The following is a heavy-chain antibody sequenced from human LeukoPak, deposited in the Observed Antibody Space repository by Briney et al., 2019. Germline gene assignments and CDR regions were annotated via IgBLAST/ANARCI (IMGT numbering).Heavy chain of an antibody. Sequence: PSETLSLTCAVSGGSISSGGYSWSWIRQPPGKGLEWIGYIYHSGSTYYNPSLKSRVTISVDRSKNQFSLKLSSVTAADTAVYYCARGRRLRYFDRYGMDVWGQGTTVTVSS. D-gene: IGHD3-9*01. J-gene: IGHJ6*02. CDR2: IYHSGST. CDR1: GGSISSGGYS. V-gene: IGHV4-30-2*01. CDR3: ARGRRLRYFDRYGMDV.